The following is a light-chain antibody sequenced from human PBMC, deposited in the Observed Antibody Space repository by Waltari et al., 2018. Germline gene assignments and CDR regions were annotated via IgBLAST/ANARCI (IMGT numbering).Light chain of an antibody. CDR3: SSYTSSSTVV. CDR1: SRDVGSYNR. J-gene: IGLJ2*01. Sequence: QSALTQPPSVSGSPGQSVTISCTGTSRDVGSYNRVSWYQQPPGPAPKLMIYEVSNRPSGVPDRFSGSKSGNTASLTISGLQAEDEADYYCSSYTSSSTVVFGGGTKLTVL. CDR2: EVS. V-gene: IGLV2-18*02.